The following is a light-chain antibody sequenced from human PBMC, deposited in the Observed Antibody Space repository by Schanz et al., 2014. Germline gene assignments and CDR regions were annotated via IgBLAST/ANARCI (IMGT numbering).Light chain of an antibody. CDR2: AAS. Sequence: EAVLTQSPGTLSLSPGERATLSCRASQSVRSRNLAWYQQKPGQAPRLLIYAASSRATGIPDRFSGAGSGTDFTLTISRLEPEDFAVYYCQQFSSAPFSFGPGTRVDVK. CDR1: QSVRSRN. J-gene: IGKJ3*01. V-gene: IGKV3-20*01. CDR3: QQFSSAPFS.